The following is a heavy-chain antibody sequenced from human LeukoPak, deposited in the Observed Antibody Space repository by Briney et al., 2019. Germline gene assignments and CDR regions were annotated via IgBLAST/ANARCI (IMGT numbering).Heavy chain of an antibody. V-gene: IGHV4-39*01. Sequence: KTSETQSLTCTVSGGSISSGSHYWGWIRQPPGKGLEWIGAIHYSGSTYYNPSLKSRITISVDTSKNQFSLKLSSVTAADTAVYYCARHGVFGGNLAAFDIWGQVTMVTVSS. J-gene: IGHJ3*02. CDR1: GGSISSGSHY. CDR2: IHYSGST. CDR3: ARHGVFGGNLAAFDI. D-gene: IGHD4-23*01.